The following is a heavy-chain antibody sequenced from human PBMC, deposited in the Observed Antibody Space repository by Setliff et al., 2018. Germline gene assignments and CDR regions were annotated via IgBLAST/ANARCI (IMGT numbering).Heavy chain of an antibody. J-gene: IGHJ6*02. CDR3: ARGRGYSYGSTFHYYYGMDV. CDR1: GGSISSGSYY. Sequence: PSETLSLTCTVSGGSISSGSYYWSWIRQPAGKGLEWIGRIYTSGSTNYNPSLKSRVTISVDTSKNQFSLKLSSVTAADMAVYYCARGRGYSYGSTFHYYYGMDVWGQGTTVTVSS. D-gene: IGHD5-18*01. CDR2: IYTSGST. V-gene: IGHV4-61*02.